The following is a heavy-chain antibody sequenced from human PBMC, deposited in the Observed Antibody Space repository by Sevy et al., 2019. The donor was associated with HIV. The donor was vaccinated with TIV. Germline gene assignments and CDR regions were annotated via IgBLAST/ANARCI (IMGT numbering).Heavy chain of an antibody. CDR2: IWYDGSSK. Sequence: GGSLRLSCVASQFNFDTYAIHWVRQAPGKGLEWVAMIWYDGSSKDYAESVKGRFAISGDNSQNTAFLQMNSRMAEDTGVYYCATNMVHAGAYDSYFNFWGQGSLVTVSS. J-gene: IGHJ4*02. CDR3: ATNMVHAGAYDSYFNF. D-gene: IGHD3-10*01. V-gene: IGHV3-33*01. CDR1: QFNFDTYA.